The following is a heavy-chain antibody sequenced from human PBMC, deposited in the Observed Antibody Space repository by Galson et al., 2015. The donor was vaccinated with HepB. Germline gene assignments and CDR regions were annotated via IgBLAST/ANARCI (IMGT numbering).Heavy chain of an antibody. CDR3: ARASRITMIVVGQIDY. Sequence: SLRLSCAASGFTFSDYYMSWIRQAPGKGLEWVSYISSSSSYTNYADSVKGRFTISRDNAKNSLYLQMNSLRAEDTAVYYCARASRITMIVVGQIDYWGQGTLVTVSS. CDR2: ISSSSSYT. V-gene: IGHV3-11*06. D-gene: IGHD3-22*01. J-gene: IGHJ4*02. CDR1: GFTFSDYY.